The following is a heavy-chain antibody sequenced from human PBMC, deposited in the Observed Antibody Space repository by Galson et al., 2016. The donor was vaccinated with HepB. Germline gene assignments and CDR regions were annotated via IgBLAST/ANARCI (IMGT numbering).Heavy chain of an antibody. CDR3: ARDRRHSPTGEFVAMMYYYYGMDV. CDR2: ISYDEGNK. V-gene: IGHV3-30*03. Sequence: SLRLSCAASGFTFRYYGMHWVRQAPGKGLEWVAVISYDEGNKYYADSVKGRFTISRDISKNTLYLHMNSLRAEDTAVYYCARDRRHSPTGEFVAMMYYYYGMDVWGQGTTVTVSS. J-gene: IGHJ6*02. D-gene: IGHD2-8*02. CDR1: GFTFRYYG.